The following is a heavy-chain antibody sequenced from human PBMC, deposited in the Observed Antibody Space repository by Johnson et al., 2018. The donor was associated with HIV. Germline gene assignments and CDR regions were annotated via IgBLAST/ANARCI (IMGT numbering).Heavy chain of an antibody. J-gene: IGHJ3*02. CDR2: ISYDGSNK. V-gene: IGHV3-30*03. Sequence: MKWVRQTPGMGLEWVAVISYDGSNKYYADSVKGRFTISRANSKNTLYLQMNSLRAEDTAVYYCARDSGQQLADAFDIWGQGTMVTVSS. D-gene: IGHD6-6*01. CDR3: ARDSGQQLADAFDI.